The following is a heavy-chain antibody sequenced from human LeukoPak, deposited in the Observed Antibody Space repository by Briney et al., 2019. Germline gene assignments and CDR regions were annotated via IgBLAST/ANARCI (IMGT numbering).Heavy chain of an antibody. Sequence: GGSLRLSCEASGFSFSSYVMNWVRQAPGKGLEWVSVIYSGGSTYYADSVKGRFTISRDNSKNTLYLQMNSLRAEDTAVYYCARVVGYSYGYYYYMDVWGKGTTVTVSS. CDR1: GFSFSSYV. CDR3: ARVVGYSYGYYYYMDV. V-gene: IGHV3-53*01. CDR2: IYSGGST. J-gene: IGHJ6*03. D-gene: IGHD5-18*01.